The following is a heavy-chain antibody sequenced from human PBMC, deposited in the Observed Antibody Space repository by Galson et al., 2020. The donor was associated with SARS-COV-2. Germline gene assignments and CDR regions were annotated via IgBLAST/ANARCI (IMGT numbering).Heavy chain of an antibody. CDR3: AKDLGYDTSGYSD. J-gene: IGHJ4*02. V-gene: IGHV3-23*01. D-gene: IGHD3-22*01. CDR2: LSGGAGMT. Sequence: GGSLRLSCAASGFTFDNYAMGWVRQAPGKGLEWVSALSGGAGMTYYADAVQGRFTISRANSKNTVYLQMNRLRAEDTAVYYCAKDLGYDTSGYSDWGQGTLVTVSS. CDR1: GFTFDNYA.